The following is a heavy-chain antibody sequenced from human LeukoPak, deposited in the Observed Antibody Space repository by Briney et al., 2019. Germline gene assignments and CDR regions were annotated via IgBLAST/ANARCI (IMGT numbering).Heavy chain of an antibody. Sequence: ASVKVSCKASGDTPTEISIHWVRQTPGKGLEWMGGLHPEDREVIYAQKFQGRVTMTEDSSTDTAYMDLRSLRSEDTAVYYCATAEQLVWGQGTLVTVSS. J-gene: IGHJ4*02. D-gene: IGHD6-6*01. CDR3: ATAEQLV. V-gene: IGHV1-24*01. CDR2: LHPEDREV. CDR1: GDTPTEIS.